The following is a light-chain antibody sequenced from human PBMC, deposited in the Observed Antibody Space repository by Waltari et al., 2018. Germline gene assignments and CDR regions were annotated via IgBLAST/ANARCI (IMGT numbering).Light chain of an antibody. CDR2: NVS. Sequence: DVVMTQSPLSLPVTLGQPASITCWSSQSLVYSDGFTYLNGFQQRPGQPPRRLIYNVSKRDPWVPDRFSGRGSGTDFTLKISRVEAEDVGVYYCMQAVQSPVTFGQGTKLEIK. J-gene: IGKJ2*01. CDR1: QSLVYSDGFTY. CDR3: MQAVQSPVT. V-gene: IGKV2-30*01.